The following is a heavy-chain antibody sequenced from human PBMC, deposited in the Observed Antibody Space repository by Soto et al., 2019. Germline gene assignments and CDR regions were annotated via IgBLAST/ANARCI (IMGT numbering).Heavy chain of an antibody. CDR3: AKDRRPTSGKRFYFDS. CDR1: GFTFSTYA. J-gene: IGHJ4*02. CDR2: ILPDETG. Sequence: DVNLLQSGGGSAQPGGSLRLSCATSGFTFSTYAMTWVCQVPGRGIQWVSTILPDETGFYTVSVKGRFTISRDNYRGIVYLRMGELWVEDAAIYYCAKDRRPTSGKRFYFDSWGQGSLVTVSS. V-gene: IGHV3-23*01.